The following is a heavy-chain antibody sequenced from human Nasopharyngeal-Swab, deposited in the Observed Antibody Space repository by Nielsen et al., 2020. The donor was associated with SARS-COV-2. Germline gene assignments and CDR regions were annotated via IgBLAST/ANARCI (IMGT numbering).Heavy chain of an antibody. CDR1: GFTFSSYS. J-gene: IGHJ6*02. CDR2: ISSSSSYI. CDR3: AREDIVVVPAGSYYGMDV. D-gene: IGHD2-2*01. V-gene: IGHV3-21*01. Sequence: GESLKISCAASGFTFSSYSMNWVRQAPGKGLEWVSSISSSSSYIYYADSVKGRFTISRDNAKNSLYLQMNSLRAEDTAVYYCAREDIVVVPAGSYYGMDVWGQGTTVTASS.